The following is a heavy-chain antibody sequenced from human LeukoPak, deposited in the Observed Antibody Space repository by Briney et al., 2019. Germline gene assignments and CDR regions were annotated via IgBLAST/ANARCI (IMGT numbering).Heavy chain of an antibody. CDR1: GFTFSSYA. Sequence: GGSLRLSCAVSGFTFSSYAMSWVRQAPGKGLEWVSGISGSGGSTNYADSVKGRFTISRDNSKNTLYLQMNSLRAEDTAVYYCAVLTYQLLDYYFDYWGQGTLVTVSS. CDR2: ISGSGGST. J-gene: IGHJ4*02. CDR3: AVLTYQLLDYYFDY. D-gene: IGHD2-2*01. V-gene: IGHV3-23*01.